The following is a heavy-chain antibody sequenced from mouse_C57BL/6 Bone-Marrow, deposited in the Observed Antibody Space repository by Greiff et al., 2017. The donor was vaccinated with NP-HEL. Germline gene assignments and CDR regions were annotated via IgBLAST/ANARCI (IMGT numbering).Heavy chain of an antibody. D-gene: IGHD1-1*01. CDR1: GYAFSSYW. V-gene: IGHV1-80*01. Sequence: VQLQQSGAELVKPGASVKISCKASGYAFSSYWMNWVKQRPGKGLEWIGQIYPGDGDTNYNGKFKGKSTLTVDKSSSTAYMQLSSLTSEDSAVYYCARERLDYGSSPAWFAYWGQGTLVTVSA. CDR2: IYPGDGDT. CDR3: ARERLDYGSSPAWFAY. J-gene: IGHJ3*01.